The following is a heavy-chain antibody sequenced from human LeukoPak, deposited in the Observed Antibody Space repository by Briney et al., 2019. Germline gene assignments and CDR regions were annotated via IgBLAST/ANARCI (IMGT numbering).Heavy chain of an antibody. D-gene: IGHD5-24*01. CDR2: INPSGGTT. CDR1: GYTFTNSY. V-gene: IGHV1-46*01. J-gene: IGHJ4*02. CDR3: ARDAYNYYYSDY. Sequence: ASVKVSCKASGYTFTNSYMHWVRQAPGLGLEWMGLINPSGGTTTYAQKFQGRVTMTRDTSTSTVYMELSSLRSEDTAVYYCARDAYNYYYSDYWGQGTLVTVSS.